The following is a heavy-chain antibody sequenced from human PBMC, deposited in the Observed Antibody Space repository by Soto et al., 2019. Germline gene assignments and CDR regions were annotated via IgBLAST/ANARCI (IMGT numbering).Heavy chain of an antibody. CDR2: IDPSDSYT. Sequence: GESLKISCKGSGYSFTSYWISWVRQMPGKGLEWMGRIDPSDSYTNYGPSFQGHVTISADKSISTAYLQWSSLKASDTAMYYCARQKRSSWYGYYYYGMDVWGQGTTVTVSS. V-gene: IGHV5-10-1*01. CDR3: ARQKRSSWYGYYYYGMDV. D-gene: IGHD6-13*01. J-gene: IGHJ6*02. CDR1: GYSFTSYW.